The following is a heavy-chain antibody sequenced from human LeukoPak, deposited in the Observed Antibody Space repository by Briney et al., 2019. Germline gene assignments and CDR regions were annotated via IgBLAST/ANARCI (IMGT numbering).Heavy chain of an antibody. CDR3: ATYSSSWYAPDAFDI. V-gene: IGHV3-30*03. CDR2: ISYDGSNK. J-gene: IGHJ3*02. CDR1: GFTFSTFV. D-gene: IGHD6-13*01. Sequence: GGSLRLPCAASGFTFSTFVMHWVRQAPGKGLEWVAVISYDGSNKYAESVKGRFTISRDNSMDTLYLQMNSLRPEDTAVYYCATYSSSWYAPDAFDIWGQGTMVTVSS.